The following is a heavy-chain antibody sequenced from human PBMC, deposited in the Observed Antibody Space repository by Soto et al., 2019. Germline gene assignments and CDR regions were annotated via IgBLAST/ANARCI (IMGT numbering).Heavy chain of an antibody. CDR1: SGSISSYF. J-gene: IGHJ4*02. CDR3: ARGWSSSWPY. CDR2: KYDTGST. D-gene: IGHD6-13*01. V-gene: IGHV4-59*01. Sequence: TLSLTCTVSSGSISSYFWSWIRQAPGKGLEWIVFKYDTGSTNYNPSLKGRVSISVDASKNQISLTVNSVTAADTAVYYCARGWSSSWPYWGQGILVTVSS.